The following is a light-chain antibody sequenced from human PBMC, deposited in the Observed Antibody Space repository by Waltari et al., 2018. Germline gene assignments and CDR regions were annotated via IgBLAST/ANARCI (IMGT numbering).Light chain of an antibody. J-gene: IGLJ2*01. CDR2: EVS. CDR1: SSDVGASNY. CDR3: SSYAGNNDLV. Sequence: QSALTQPPSASGSPGQSVTISCTGTSSDVGASNYVSWYQHHPGKAPKLMIYEVSKRRSGVPDRFSGSKSGNTASLTVSGLQAEDEADYHCSSYAGNNDLVFGGGTKLTVL. V-gene: IGLV2-8*01.